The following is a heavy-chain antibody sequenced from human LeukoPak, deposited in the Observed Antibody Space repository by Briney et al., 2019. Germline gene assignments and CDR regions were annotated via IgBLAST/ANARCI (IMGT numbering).Heavy chain of an antibody. D-gene: IGHD2-21*02. CDR1: XGXXRNXG. CDR2: XYYTGTT. CDR3: ARGGVVVTAVEGGFYYYAMDV. V-gene: IGHV4-59*01. Sequence: TXXLTCTVSXGXXRNXGWNXIXQXPGKGXXWXGYXYYTGTTNYNPSLKSRVTISIDRFKNQFSLRLSSVTVADTAVYYCARGGVVVTAVEGGFYYYAMDVWGQGTTVTVSS. J-gene: IGHJ6*02.